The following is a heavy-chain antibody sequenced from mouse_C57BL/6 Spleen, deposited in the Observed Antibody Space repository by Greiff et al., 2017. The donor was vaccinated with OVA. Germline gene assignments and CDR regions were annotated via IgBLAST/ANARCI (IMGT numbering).Heavy chain of an antibody. D-gene: IGHD3-3*01. V-gene: IGHV1-50*01. CDR3: ARRRAGTNYFDY. CDR2: IDPSDSYT. CDR1: GYTFTSYW. Sequence: VQLQQSGAELVKPGASVKLSCKASGYTFTSYWMQWVKQRPGQGLEWIGEIDPSDSYTNYNQKFKGKATLTVDTSSSTAYMQLSSLTSEDSAGYYCARRRAGTNYFDYWGQGTTLTVSS. J-gene: IGHJ2*01.